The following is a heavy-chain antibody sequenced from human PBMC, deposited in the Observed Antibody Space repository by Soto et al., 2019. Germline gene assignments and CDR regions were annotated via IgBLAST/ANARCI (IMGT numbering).Heavy chain of an antibody. D-gene: IGHD6-6*01. CDR3: ARWSNTWAYSSSFYHYYYMDV. J-gene: IGHJ6*03. CDR1: GGSISSYY. V-gene: IGHV4-59*08. Sequence: SETLSLTCTVSGGSISSYYWSWIRQPPGKGLEWIGYIYYSGSTNYNPSLKSRVTISVDTSKNQFSLKLSSVTAADTAVYYCARWSNTWAYSSSFYHYYYMDVWGKGTTVTVSS. CDR2: IYYSGST.